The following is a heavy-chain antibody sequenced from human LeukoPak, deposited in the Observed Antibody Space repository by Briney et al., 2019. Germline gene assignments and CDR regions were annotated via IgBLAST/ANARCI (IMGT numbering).Heavy chain of an antibody. CDR3: ATRSRDRFSSSSYYYMDV. CDR1: GYSFTNYW. J-gene: IGHJ6*03. CDR2: IYPGDSDT. D-gene: IGHD6-6*01. V-gene: IGHV5-51*01. Sequence: GESLEISCKGSGYSFTNYWIGWVRQMPGKGLEWMGIIYPGDSDTRNSPSFQGQVTISADKSISTAYLQWSSLKASDTAMYYCATRSRDRFSSSSYYYMDVWDKGTTVTVSS.